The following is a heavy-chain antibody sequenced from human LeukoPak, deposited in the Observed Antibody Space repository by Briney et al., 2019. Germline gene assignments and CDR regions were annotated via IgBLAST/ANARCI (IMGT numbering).Heavy chain of an antibody. V-gene: IGHV3-21*01. CDR1: GFTFSSYG. D-gene: IGHD1-1*01. CDR3: ARGSYNWNDDFDY. J-gene: IGHJ4*02. CDR2: ISSSSSYI. Sequence: GGSLRLSCAASGFTFSSYGMNWVRQAPGKGLEWVSSISSSSSYIYYADSVKGRFTISRDNAKNSLYLQMNSLRAEDTAVYYCARGSYNWNDDFDYWGQGTLVTVSS.